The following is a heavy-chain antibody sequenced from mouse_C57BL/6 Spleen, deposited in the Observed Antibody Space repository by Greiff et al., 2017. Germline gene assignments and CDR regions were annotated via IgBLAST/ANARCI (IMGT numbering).Heavy chain of an antibody. V-gene: IGHV1-80*01. Sequence: QVQLQQSGAELVKPGASVKISCKASGYAFSSYWMNWVKQRPGKGLEWIGQIYPGDGDTNYNGKFKGKATLTADKSSSTAYIQLSSLTSEYSAVYFCARSISNWYFDVWGTGTTVTVSS. CDR2: IYPGDGDT. D-gene: IGHD1-1*01. J-gene: IGHJ1*03. CDR1: GYAFSSYW. CDR3: ARSISNWYFDV.